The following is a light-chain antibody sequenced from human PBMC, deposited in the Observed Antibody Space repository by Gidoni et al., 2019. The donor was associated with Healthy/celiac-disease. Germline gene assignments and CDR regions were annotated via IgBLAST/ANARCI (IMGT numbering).Light chain of an antibody. V-gene: IGLV3-27*01. Sequence: SYELTQPSSVSVSPGQTARLTCSGAVLAKKYARWFQQKPGQAPVLVIYKDSERPSGIPERFSGSSSGTTVTLTISGAQVEDEADYYCYSAADNNQVVFGGGTKLTVL. CDR2: KDS. J-gene: IGLJ2*01. CDR1: VLAKKY. CDR3: YSAADNNQVV.